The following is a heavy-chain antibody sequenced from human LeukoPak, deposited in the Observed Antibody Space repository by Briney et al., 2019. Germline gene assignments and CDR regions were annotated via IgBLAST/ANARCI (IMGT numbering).Heavy chain of an antibody. V-gene: IGHV1-2*02. CDR3: ARDRRRLTIAFDI. D-gene: IGHD3-9*01. Sequence: ASVKVSCKASGYTFTGYYMHWVRQAPGQGLEWMGWINPNSGGTNYAQKFQGRVTMTRDTSISTAYMERSRLRSDDTAVYYCARDRRRLTIAFDIWGQGTMVTVSS. CDR2: INPNSGGT. J-gene: IGHJ3*02. CDR1: GYTFTGYY.